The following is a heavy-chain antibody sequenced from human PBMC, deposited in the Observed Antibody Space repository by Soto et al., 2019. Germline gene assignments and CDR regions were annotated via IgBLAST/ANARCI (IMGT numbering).Heavy chain of an antibody. J-gene: IGHJ6*02. CDR3: ARDIRFGDNYYYGMDV. V-gene: IGHV4-59*01. CDR2: IYYSGST. Sequence: SLTCTVSGGSISSYYWSWIRQPPGKGLEWIGYIYYSGSTNYNPSLKSRVTISVDTSKNQFSLKLSSVTAADTAVYYCARDIRFGDNYYYGMDVWGQGTTVTVSS. D-gene: IGHD3-10*01. CDR1: GGSISSYY.